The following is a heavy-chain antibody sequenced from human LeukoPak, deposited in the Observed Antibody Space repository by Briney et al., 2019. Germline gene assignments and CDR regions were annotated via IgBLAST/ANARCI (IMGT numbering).Heavy chain of an antibody. Sequence: SETLSLTCTVSGGSISSYYWSWIRQPPGKGLEWIGYIYYSGSTNYNPSLKSRVTISVDTSKNQFSLKLSSVTAADTAVYYCASSDVSGWLGGYYYYGMAVWGQGTTVPVSS. V-gene: IGHV4-59*01. CDR3: ASSDVSGWLGGYYYYGMAV. J-gene: IGHJ6*01. D-gene: IGHD6-19*01. CDR2: IYYSGST. CDR1: GGSISSYY.